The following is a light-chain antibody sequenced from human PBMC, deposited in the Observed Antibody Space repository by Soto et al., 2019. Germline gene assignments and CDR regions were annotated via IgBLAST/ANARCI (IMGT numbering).Light chain of an antibody. CDR3: QQYNSYWT. Sequence: DIQMTQAPSTLSASVGDRFTITCRASQSISSWLAWYQQKPGKAPKLLIYKASSLESGVPSRLSGSGSGTEFTLTISSLHPDDFATYYCQQYNSYWTFGQGTKVDIK. CDR1: QSISSW. J-gene: IGKJ1*01. CDR2: KAS. V-gene: IGKV1-5*03.